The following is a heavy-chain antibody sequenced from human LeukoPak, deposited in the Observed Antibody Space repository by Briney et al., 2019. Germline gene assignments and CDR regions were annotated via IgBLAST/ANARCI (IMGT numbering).Heavy chain of an antibody. CDR2: ISYDGSNK. D-gene: IGHD3-10*01. J-gene: IGHJ4*02. Sequence: GGSLRLSCAASGFTFSSYAMHWVRQAPGKGLEWVAVISYDGSNKYYADSVKGRFTISRDNAKNTLYLQMNSLRAEDTAVYYCARGPYYYGSGSYYNPADPDFDYWGQRTLVTVSS. CDR3: ARGPYYYGSGSYYNPADPDFDY. CDR1: GFTFSSYA. V-gene: IGHV3-30-3*01.